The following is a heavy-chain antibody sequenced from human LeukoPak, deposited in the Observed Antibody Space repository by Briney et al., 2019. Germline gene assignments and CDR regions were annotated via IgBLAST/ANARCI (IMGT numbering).Heavy chain of an antibody. D-gene: IGHD2-21*02. CDR1: GGSISSSSHY. V-gene: IGHV4-39*07. J-gene: IGHJ6*02. CDR3: ARVDGGNFYSEYYYGMDV. Sequence: PSQTLSLTCTVSGGSISSSSHYWGWIRQPPGKGLEWIGYIYYSGRTDYNPSLKSRVTILLDTSKKQFSLKVRSVTAADTAVYFCARVDGGNFYSEYYYGMDVWGQGTTVTVSS. CDR2: IYYSGRT.